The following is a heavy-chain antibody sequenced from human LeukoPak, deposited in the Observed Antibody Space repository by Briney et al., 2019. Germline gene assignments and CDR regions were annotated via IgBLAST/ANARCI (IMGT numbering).Heavy chain of an antibody. D-gene: IGHD2-2*01. Sequence: VKVSCKASAGTFSSYAISWVRQAPGQGLEWMGGIIPIFGTANYAQKFQGRVTITADESTSTAYMELSSLRSEDTAVYYCARGSLCSSTSCYPDYWGQGTLVTVSS. V-gene: IGHV1-69*01. J-gene: IGHJ4*02. CDR2: IIPIFGTA. CDR3: ARGSLCSSTSCYPDY. CDR1: AGTFSSYA.